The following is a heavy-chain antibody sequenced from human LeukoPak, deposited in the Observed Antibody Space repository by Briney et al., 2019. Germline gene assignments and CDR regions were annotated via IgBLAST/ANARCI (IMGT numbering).Heavy chain of an antibody. CDR3: ASASITIFGVVTDSAFDY. CDR2: IYYSGST. V-gene: IGHV4-39*01. Sequence: PSETLSLTCTVSGGSISSSSYYWGWIRQPPGKGPEWIGSIYYSGSTYYNPSLKSRVTISVDTSKNQFSLKLSSVTAADTAVYYCASASITIFGVVTDSAFDYWGQGTLVTVSS. J-gene: IGHJ4*02. CDR1: GGSISSSSYY. D-gene: IGHD3-3*01.